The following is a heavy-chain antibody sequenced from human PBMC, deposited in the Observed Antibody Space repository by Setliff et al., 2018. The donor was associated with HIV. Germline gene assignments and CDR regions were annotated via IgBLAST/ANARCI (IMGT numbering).Heavy chain of an antibody. CDR3: AKGQDGLRYNWFDP. V-gene: IGHV3-23*01. CDR2: IFGSADNT. Sequence: GGSLRLSCSASGFTLSTYAMSWVRQAPGKGLEWVSAIFGSADNTHYADSVKGRFTISRDISKNTRYLQMNSLRAEDTAVYFCAKGQDGLRYNWFDPWGQGTPVTVSS. CDR1: GFTLSTYA. J-gene: IGHJ5*02.